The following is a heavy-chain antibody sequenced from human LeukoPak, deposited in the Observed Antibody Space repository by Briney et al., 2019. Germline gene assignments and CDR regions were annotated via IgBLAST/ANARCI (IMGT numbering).Heavy chain of an antibody. CDR1: GGSISSGGYY. V-gene: IGHV4-31*03. CDR3: ARQDLRVGAGGMDV. CDR2: IYYSGST. Sequence: PSETLSLTCTVSGGSISSGGYYWSWIRQHPGKGLEWIGYIYYSGSTYYNPSLKSRVTISVDTSKNQFSLKLSSVTAADTAVYYCARQDLRVGAGGMDVWGQGTTVTVSS. J-gene: IGHJ6*02. D-gene: IGHD1-26*01.